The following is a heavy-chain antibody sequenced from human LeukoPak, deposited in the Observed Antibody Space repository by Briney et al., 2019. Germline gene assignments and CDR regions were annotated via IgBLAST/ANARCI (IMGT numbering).Heavy chain of an antibody. Sequence: GGSLRLSCAASGFTFSNAWMSWVRQAPGKGLEWVSFISGSGATTYYADSVKGRFTISRNNSEDTLNLQMKSLRAEDTAVYYCAKFRSGRAYFDSWGQGTLVTVSS. V-gene: IGHV3-23*01. CDR3: AKFRSGRAYFDS. J-gene: IGHJ4*02. D-gene: IGHD3-10*01. CDR2: ISGSGATT. CDR1: GFTFSNAW.